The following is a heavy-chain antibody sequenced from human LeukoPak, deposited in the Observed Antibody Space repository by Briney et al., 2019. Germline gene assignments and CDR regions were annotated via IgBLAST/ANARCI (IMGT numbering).Heavy chain of an antibody. V-gene: IGHV3-43D*03. CDR3: AKDISLGYGFDP. J-gene: IGHJ5*02. CDR2: ISWDGGST. Sequence: SGGSLRLSCAASGFTFDDYAMHWVRQALGKGLEWVSLISWDGGSTYYADSVKGRFTISRDNSKNSLYLQMNSLRAEDTALYYCAKDISLGYGFDPWGQGTLVTVSS. CDR1: GFTFDDYA. D-gene: IGHD7-27*01.